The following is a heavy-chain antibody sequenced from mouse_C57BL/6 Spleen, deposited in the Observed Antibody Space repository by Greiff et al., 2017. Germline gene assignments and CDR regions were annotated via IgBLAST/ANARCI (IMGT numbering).Heavy chain of an antibody. CDR3: ARGWGCFDC. CDR1: GFTFSDYY. CDR2: INYDGSST. V-gene: IGHV5-16*01. Sequence: EVKLVESEGGLVQPGSSMKLSCTASGFTFSDYYMAWVRQVPEKGLEWVANINYDGSSTYYLDTMKSRFIISRDNAKNTLYLQLSSLKSEDAATYYCARGWGCFDCWGQGTTLTVSS. J-gene: IGHJ2*01.